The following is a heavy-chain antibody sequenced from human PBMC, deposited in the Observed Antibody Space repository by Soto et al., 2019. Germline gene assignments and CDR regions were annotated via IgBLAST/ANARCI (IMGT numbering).Heavy chain of an antibody. CDR2: IIPMFDTP. J-gene: IGHJ4*02. CDR3: TRSIGSGGVIRGFDY. CDR1: GGTFNTYA. V-gene: IGHV1-69*01. Sequence: QVQLVQSETEVKKPGSAVKVSCKASGGTFNTYAMNWVRQAPGQGLEWMGGIIPMFDTPRYAQKFQGRVTINVDESTTTAYMERSSLRSDDTAVYYCTRSIGSGGVIRGFDYLGQGALVTVSS. D-gene: IGHD3-16*02.